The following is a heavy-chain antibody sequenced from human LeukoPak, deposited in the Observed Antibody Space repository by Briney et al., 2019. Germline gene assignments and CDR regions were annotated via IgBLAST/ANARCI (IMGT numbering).Heavy chain of an antibody. CDR1: GYSISSGYY. V-gene: IGHV4-38-2*01. CDR3: ARKHILRLLEWFDY. D-gene: IGHD3-3*01. J-gene: IGHJ4*02. Sequence: PSETLSLTCAVSGYSISSGYYWGWIRQPPGKGLEWIGSIYHSGGTYYNPSLKSRVTISVDTSKNQFSLKLSSVTAADTAVYYCARKHILRLLEWFDYWGQGTLVTVSS. CDR2: IYHSGGT.